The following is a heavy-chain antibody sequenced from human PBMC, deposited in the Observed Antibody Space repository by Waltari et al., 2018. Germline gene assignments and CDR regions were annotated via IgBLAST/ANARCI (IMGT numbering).Heavy chain of an antibody. V-gene: IGHV3-43*01. CDR1: GFPFDDYA. Sequence: ELHLVESGGVVVQPGGSLRLSCAASGFPFDDYALLWVRQVPGKGLEWVSLISSDGGSTYYADSVKGRFTISRDNNRNSLYLQMNSLTTEDSALYYCAKDILHYDASGTEGYFDYWGQGTRVTVSS. D-gene: IGHD3-10*01. CDR3: AKDILHYDASGTEGYFDY. CDR2: ISSDGGST. J-gene: IGHJ4*02.